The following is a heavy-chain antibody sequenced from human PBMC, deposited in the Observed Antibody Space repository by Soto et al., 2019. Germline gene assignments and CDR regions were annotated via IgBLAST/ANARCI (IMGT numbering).Heavy chain of an antibody. CDR1: GGSTSRGDYY. J-gene: IGHJ6*02. CDR3: ARGDNSDYYYGMDV. CDR2: IYYSGST. D-gene: IGHD6-25*01. Sequence: SETLSLTCTVSGGSTSRGDYYWRWIRQPPGKGLEWIGYIYYSGSTYYNPSLKSRVTISVDTSKNQFSLKLSSVTAADTAVYYCARGDNSDYYYGMDVWGQGTTVTVSS. V-gene: IGHV4-30-4*01.